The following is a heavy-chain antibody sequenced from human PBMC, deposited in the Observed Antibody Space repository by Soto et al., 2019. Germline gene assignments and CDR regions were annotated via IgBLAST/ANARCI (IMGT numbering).Heavy chain of an antibody. CDR3: ASVEMATYY. CDR1: GLTFSNYG. CDR2: ISYDGSYK. D-gene: IGHD5-12*01. Sequence: LRLSCAASGLTFSNYGMHWVRQAPGKGLEWVAVISYDGSYKYSGDSVKGRFTISRDNSKNTLYLQMNSLRPEDTAVYYCASVEMATYYWGQGTLVTVSS. V-gene: IGHV3-30*03. J-gene: IGHJ4*02.